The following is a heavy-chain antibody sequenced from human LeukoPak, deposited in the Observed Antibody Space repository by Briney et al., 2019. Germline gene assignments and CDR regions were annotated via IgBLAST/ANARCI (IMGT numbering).Heavy chain of an antibody. CDR2: INPNSGGT. CDR1: GYTFTGYY. Sequence: ASVKVSCKASGYTFTGYYMHWVRQAPGQGLEWMGWINPNSGGTNYAQKFQGRVTMTRDTSISTAYMELSRLRSDDTAVYYCARDLGFRSGRYYHWFDPWGQGTLVTVSS. CDR3: ARDLGFRSGRYYHWFDP. D-gene: IGHD3-10*01. V-gene: IGHV1-2*02. J-gene: IGHJ5*02.